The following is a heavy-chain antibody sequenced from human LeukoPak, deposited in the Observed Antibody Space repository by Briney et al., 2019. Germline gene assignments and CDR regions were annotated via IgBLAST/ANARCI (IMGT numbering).Heavy chain of an antibody. CDR3: AKDPMRIGSEWEPYFDY. CDR1: GFTFSSYG. J-gene: IGHJ4*02. CDR2: IRYDGSNK. Sequence: PGGSLRLSCAASGFTFSSYGMHWVRQAPGKGLEWVAFIRYDGSNKYYADSVKGRFTISRDNSKNTLYLQMNSLRAEDTAVYYCAKDPMRIGSEWEPYFDYWGQGTLVTVSS. V-gene: IGHV3-30*02. D-gene: IGHD1-26*01.